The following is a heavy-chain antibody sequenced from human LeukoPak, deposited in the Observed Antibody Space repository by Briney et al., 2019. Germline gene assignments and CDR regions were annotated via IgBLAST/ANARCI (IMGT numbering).Heavy chain of an antibody. V-gene: IGHV4-39*02. CDR1: GGSISSSTYY. CDR3: ASAPRQGSIGGLDY. CDR2: IYYTGTT. Sequence: SETLSLTCTVSGGSISSSTYYWGWIRQPPGQGLEWIGAIYYTGTTYYNPSLRSRVTMSVDTSKNHFSLNLSSVTAADTALYYCASAPRQGSIGGLDYWGQGTLVTVSS. D-gene: IGHD3-16*01. J-gene: IGHJ4*02.